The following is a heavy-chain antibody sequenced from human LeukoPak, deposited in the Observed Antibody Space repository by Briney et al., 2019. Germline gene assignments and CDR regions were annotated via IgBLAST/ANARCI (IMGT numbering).Heavy chain of an antibody. CDR1: RFTFSSYA. D-gene: IGHD6-13*01. CDR2: ISGSGGST. J-gene: IGHJ4*02. Sequence: GGSLRLSCAASRFTFSSYAMSWVRQAPGKGLEWVSAISGSGGSTYYADSVKGRFTISRDNSKNTLYLQMNSLRAEDTAVYYCAKDLLAAAGGPLDYWGQGTLVTVSS. CDR3: AKDLLAAAGGPLDY. V-gene: IGHV3-23*01.